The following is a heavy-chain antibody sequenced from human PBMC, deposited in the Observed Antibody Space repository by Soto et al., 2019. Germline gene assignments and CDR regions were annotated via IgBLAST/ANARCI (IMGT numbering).Heavy chain of an antibody. D-gene: IGHD3-22*01. J-gene: IGHJ3*02. Sequence: SSETLSLTCAVSGYSISSGYYWGWIRQPPGKGLEWIGSVYHSGSTYYNPSLKRRVTISVDTSKNQFSLKLDSVTAADTAVYYCARNYDSSPDDAFDIWGQGTMVTVSS. CDR3: ARNYDSSPDDAFDI. V-gene: IGHV4-38-2*01. CDR1: GYSISSGYY. CDR2: VYHSGST.